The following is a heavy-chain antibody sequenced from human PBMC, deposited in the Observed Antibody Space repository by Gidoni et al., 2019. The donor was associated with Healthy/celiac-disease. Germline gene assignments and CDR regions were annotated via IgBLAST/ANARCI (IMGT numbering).Heavy chain of an antibody. CDR1: GGSVISGSYY. J-gene: IGHJ5*02. Sequence: QVQLQESRPGLVKPSETLSLTCTVSGGSVISGSYYWSWIRQPPGKGLEWIGYIYYSGSTNYNPSLKSRVTISVDTSKNQFSRKLSSVTAADTAVYYCARIEWFGDFWFDPGGQGTLVTVSS. D-gene: IGHD3-10*01. CDR3: ARIEWFGDFWFDP. CDR2: IYYSGST. V-gene: IGHV4-61*01.